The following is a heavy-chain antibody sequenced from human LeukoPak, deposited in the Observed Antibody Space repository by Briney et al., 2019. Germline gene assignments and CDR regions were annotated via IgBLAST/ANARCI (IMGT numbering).Heavy chain of an antibody. Sequence: GGSLRLSCAASGFTFSSYSMNWVRQAPGKGLEWVSYISSSSSTIYYADSVKGRFTISRDNAKNSLYLQMNSLRDEDTAVYYCARGGYSGYDYVHDDYWGQGTLVTVSS. V-gene: IGHV3-48*02. J-gene: IGHJ4*02. D-gene: IGHD5-12*01. CDR2: ISSSSSTI. CDR1: GFTFSSYS. CDR3: ARGGYSGYDYVHDDY.